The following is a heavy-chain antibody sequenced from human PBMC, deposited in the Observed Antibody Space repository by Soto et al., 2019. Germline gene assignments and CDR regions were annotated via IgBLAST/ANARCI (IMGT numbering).Heavy chain of an antibody. J-gene: IGHJ4*02. CDR2: IFPSDSDT. CDR3: AKDRDGTTWDY. D-gene: IGHD4-17*01. CDR1: GYRFTSYW. Sequence: GESLKISCRTSGYRFTSYWIAWVRQMPGKGLEWMGIIFPSDSDTRYSPSFQGQVTISADRSTSTVFLQWASLRAEDTAVYYCAKDRDGTTWDYWGQGTLVTVSS. V-gene: IGHV5-51*01.